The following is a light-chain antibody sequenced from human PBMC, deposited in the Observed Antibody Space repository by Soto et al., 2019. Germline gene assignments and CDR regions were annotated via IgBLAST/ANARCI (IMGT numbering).Light chain of an antibody. CDR3: QQYYSYPWT. J-gene: IGKJ1*01. V-gene: IGKV1-8*01. Sequence: AIRMTQSPSSLSASTGDRVTITCRASQGISSYLAWYQQKPGQAPKLLIYAAFTLQSGVPSRFSGSGSGTDFTLTISCLQSEDFATYYFQQYYSYPWTFGQGTKVEIK. CDR1: QGISSY. CDR2: AAF.